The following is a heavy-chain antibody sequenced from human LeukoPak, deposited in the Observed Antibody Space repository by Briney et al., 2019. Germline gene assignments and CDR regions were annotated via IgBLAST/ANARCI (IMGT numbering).Heavy chain of an antibody. CDR2: IYYSGST. CDR1: GVSISSYF. D-gene: IGHD3-10*01. Sequence: PSETLSLTCTVSGVSISSYFWSWIRQPPGKGLEWIGYIYYSGSTNYNPSLKSRVTISVDTSKNQFSLKLSSVTAADTAVYYCGGGYSYATFDYWGQGTLVTVSS. J-gene: IGHJ4*02. CDR3: GGGYSYATFDY. V-gene: IGHV4-59*08.